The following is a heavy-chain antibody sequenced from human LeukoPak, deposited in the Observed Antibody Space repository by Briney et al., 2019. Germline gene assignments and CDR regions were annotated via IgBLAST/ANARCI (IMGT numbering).Heavy chain of an antibody. V-gene: IGHV1-2*02. Sequence: ASVKVSCKASGYTFTGYYMHWVRQAPGQGLEWMGWINPNSGGTNYAQKFQGRVTMTRDTSISTAYMELSRLRSDDTAVYYCAREEVELPYFDYWGQGTLVTGSS. D-gene: IGHD1-7*01. CDR2: INPNSGGT. J-gene: IGHJ4*02. CDR3: AREEVELPYFDY. CDR1: GYTFTGYY.